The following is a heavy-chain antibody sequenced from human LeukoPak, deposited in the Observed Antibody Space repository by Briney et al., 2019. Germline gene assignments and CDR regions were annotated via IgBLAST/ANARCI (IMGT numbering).Heavy chain of an antibody. CDR3: ARGGGGYDYWFDP. J-gene: IGHJ5*02. Sequence: SETLSLTCTLSGGSISSSSYYWGWIRQPPGKGLEWIGSIYYSGSTYYNPSLKSRVTISVDTSKNQFCLKLSSVTAADTAVYYCARGGGGYDYWFDPWAREPWSPSPQ. D-gene: IGHD5-12*01. V-gene: IGHV4-39*07. CDR2: IYYSGST. CDR1: GGSISSSSYY.